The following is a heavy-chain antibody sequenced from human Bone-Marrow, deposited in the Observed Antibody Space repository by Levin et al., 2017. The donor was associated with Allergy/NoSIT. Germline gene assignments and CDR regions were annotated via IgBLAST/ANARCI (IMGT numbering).Heavy chain of an antibody. CDR2: ISHTGYT. J-gene: IGHJ6*02. CDR1: GGSISPYY. D-gene: IGHD6-25*01. Sequence: ESLKISCTVSGGSISPYYWSWLRQPPGKGLEYVGYISHTGYTNFNPSLKSRVTILLDTSKSQFSLKLTSVTSADTAVYYCARDAAGYLYYGLDVWGPGTTVTVSS. CDR3: ARDAAGYLYYGLDV. V-gene: IGHV4-59*01.